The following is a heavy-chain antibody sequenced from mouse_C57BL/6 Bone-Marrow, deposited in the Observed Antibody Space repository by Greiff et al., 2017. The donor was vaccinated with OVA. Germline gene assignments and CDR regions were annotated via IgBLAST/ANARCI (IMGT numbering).Heavy chain of an antibody. J-gene: IGHJ2*01. Sequence: VQLQQSGAELARPGASVKLSCKASGYTFTSYGISWVKQRTGQGLEWIGEIYPRSGNTYYNEKFKGKATLTADKSSSTAYMELLSLTSEDSAVYFCTAQATGDYWGQGTTLTVSS. D-gene: IGHD3-2*02. CDR2: IYPRSGNT. CDR3: TAQATGDY. CDR1: GYTFTSYG. V-gene: IGHV1-81*01.